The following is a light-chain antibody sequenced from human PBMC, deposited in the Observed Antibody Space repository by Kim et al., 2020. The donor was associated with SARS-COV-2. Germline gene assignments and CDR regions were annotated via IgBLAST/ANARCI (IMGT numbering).Light chain of an antibody. V-gene: IGLV1-44*01. CDR2: SNT. J-gene: IGLJ1*01. CDR1: RSNIGSNT. CDR3: AAWDDSLNGYV. Sequence: GQRVTISCSGSRSNIGSNTVNWYQQLTGTAPKLLIYSNTQRPSGVPDRFSGSKSGTSASLAISGLQSEDEADYYCAAWDDSLNGYVFGTGTEVTVL.